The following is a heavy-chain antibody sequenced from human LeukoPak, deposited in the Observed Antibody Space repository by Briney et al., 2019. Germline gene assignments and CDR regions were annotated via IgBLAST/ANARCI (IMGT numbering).Heavy chain of an antibody. CDR2: ITSRNDGETT. J-gene: IGHJ4*02. V-gene: IGHV3-15*01. Sequence: PGGSLRLSCAASGLSFSGAWMTWVRQPPGKGLEWVGRITSRNDGETTAYAAPVKGRFTISRDDSKNTIYLQMNSLKTEDTAVYYCNTDITTIYDKVHWGQGTLVTVSS. CDR1: GLSFSGAW. D-gene: IGHD2/OR15-2a*01. CDR3: NTDITTIYDKVH.